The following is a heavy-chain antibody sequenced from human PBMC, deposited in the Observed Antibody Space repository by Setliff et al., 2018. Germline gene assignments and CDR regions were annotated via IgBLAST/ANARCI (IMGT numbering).Heavy chain of an antibody. V-gene: IGHV4-59*11. Sequence: NPSETLSLTCTVSGGSISSHYWSWIRQPPGKGLEWIGSIYYSGSTNYNPSLKSRVTISVDTSKNQFSLKLSSVTAADTAVYYCAKRHPDYYDSSGNWFDPWGQGTLVTVSS. CDR2: IYYSGST. CDR1: GGSISSHY. J-gene: IGHJ5*02. D-gene: IGHD3-22*01. CDR3: AKRHPDYYDSSGNWFDP.